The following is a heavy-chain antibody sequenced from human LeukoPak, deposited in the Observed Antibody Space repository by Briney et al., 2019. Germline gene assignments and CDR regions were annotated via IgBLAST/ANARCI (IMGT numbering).Heavy chain of an antibody. D-gene: IGHD2-15*01. CDR2: INHRGST. CDR1: GGSFSGYY. CDR3: ARDPAPNIRYCSGGSCYDGMDV. V-gene: IGHV4-34*01. Sequence: NPSETLSLTCAVYGGSFSGYYWSWIRQPPGKGLEWIGEINHRGSTNSNPTLKSRVTISVDTSKNQFSVKLSSVTAADTAVYYCARDPAPNIRYCSGGSCYDGMDVWGQGTTVTVSS. J-gene: IGHJ6*02.